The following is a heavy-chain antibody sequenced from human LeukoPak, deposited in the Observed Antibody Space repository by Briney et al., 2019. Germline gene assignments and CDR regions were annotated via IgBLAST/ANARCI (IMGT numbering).Heavy chain of an antibody. V-gene: IGHV6-1*01. D-gene: IGHD6-19*01. CDR1: GDSVSSNSAT. J-gene: IGHJ4*02. CDR3: VRECEGCGWPFDY. Sequence: SQTLSLTCAISGDSVSSNSATWNWIRQAPSRGLEWLGRTYYRSKWYNDYAVSVRSRITINPDTSKNQFSLQLNSVTPDDTAVYYCVRECEGCGWPFDYWGQGTLVTVSS. CDR2: TYYRSKWYN.